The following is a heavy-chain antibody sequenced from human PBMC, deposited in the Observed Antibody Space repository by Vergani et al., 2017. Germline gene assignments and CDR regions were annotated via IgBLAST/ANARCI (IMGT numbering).Heavy chain of an antibody. CDR1: GGSISSGDHC. CDR3: ARVDTQVPATSLVDYMDV. D-gene: IGHD6-25*01. Sequence: QVQLQESGPGVVKPSQTLSLTCAVSGGSISSGDHCWTWIRQRPGKGLEWIGYIFYSGTTYDNPALRSRLTISVDTSQNQFSLKLRSVTAADTAVYYCARVDTQVPATSLVDYMDVWGKGTTVVVSS. V-gene: IGHV4-31*11. CDR2: IFYSGTT. J-gene: IGHJ6*03.